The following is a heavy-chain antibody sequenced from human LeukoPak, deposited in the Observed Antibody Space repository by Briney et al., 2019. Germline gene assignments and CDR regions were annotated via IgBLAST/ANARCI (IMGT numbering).Heavy chain of an antibody. Sequence: GGSLRLFCAASGFTFSSYGMSWVRQAPGKGLEWVSAITGSGGSTYYADSVKGRFTISRDNFKNTLYLQMNSLRAEDTAVYYCAKDGGVWFGESNDYWGQGTLVTVSS. CDR2: ITGSGGST. CDR3: AKDGGVWFGESNDY. V-gene: IGHV3-23*01. D-gene: IGHD3-10*01. CDR1: GFTFSSYG. J-gene: IGHJ4*02.